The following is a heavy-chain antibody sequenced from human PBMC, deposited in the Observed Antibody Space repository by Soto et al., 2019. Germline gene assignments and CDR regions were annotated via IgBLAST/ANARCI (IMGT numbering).Heavy chain of an antibody. J-gene: IGHJ4*02. Sequence: GGSLRLSCAASGFTFSSYAMSWVRQAPGKGLEWVSTINTSGGSTLYAESVKGRFTISRDNSKNTLYLQMNSLRVEDTAVYYCAKVGFPYSYGYLFYYWGQGTLVTVSS. CDR3: AKVGFPYSYGYLFYY. CDR1: GFTFSSYA. CDR2: INTSGGST. D-gene: IGHD5-18*01. V-gene: IGHV3-23*01.